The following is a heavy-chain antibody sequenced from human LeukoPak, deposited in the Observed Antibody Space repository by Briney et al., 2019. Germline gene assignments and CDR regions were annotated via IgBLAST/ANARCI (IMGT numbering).Heavy chain of an antibody. D-gene: IGHD3-10*01. CDR2: ISYDGSNK. CDR3: ARGPTMVRGPKDY. CDR1: GFTFSSYA. J-gene: IGHJ4*02. Sequence: TGRSLRLSCAASGFTFSSYAMHWVRQAPGKGLEWVAVISYDGSNKYYADSVKGRFTISRDNSKNTLYLQMNSLRAEDTAVYYCARGPTMVRGPKDYWGQGTLVTVSS. V-gene: IGHV3-30-3*01.